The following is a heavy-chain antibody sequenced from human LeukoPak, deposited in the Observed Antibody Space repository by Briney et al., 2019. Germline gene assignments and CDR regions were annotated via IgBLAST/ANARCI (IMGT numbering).Heavy chain of an antibody. V-gene: IGHV3-48*03. CDR1: GFTFSSYA. Sequence: GGSLRLSCAASGFTFSSYAMTWVRQAPGKGLEWVSYISISGSTIHYADSVKGRFTISRNNAKNALYLQMNSLRAEDMAVYYCARDRPRVGLDYWGQGTLVTVSS. J-gene: IGHJ4*02. CDR3: ARDRPRVGLDY. D-gene: IGHD2-2*01. CDR2: ISISGSTI.